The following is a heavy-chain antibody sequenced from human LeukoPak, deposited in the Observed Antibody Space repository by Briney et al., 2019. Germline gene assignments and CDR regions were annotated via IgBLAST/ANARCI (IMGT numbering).Heavy chain of an antibody. CDR1: GGSISSGGYY. D-gene: IGHD6-6*01. J-gene: IGHJ5*02. CDR3: ARQGGQLVRRKENWFDP. Sequence: SETLSLTCTVSGGSISSGGYYWRWIRQHPGKGLEWIGYIYYSGSTYYNPSLKSRVTISVDTSKNQFSLKLSSVTAADTAVYYCARQGGQLVRRKENWFDPWGQGTLVTVSS. V-gene: IGHV4-31*03. CDR2: IYYSGST.